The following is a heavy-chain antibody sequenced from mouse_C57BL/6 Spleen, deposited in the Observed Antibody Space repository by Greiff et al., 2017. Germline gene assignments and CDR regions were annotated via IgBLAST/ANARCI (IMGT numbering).Heavy chain of an antibody. CDR2: ISYDGSN. CDR1: GYSITSGYY. D-gene: IGHD2-3*01. CDR3: AIGGYFSGFAY. V-gene: IGHV3-6*01. Sequence: EVKLQESGPGLVKPSQSLSLTCSVTGYSITSGYYWNWIRQFPGNKLEWMGYISYDGSNNYNPSLKNRISITRDTSKNQFFLKLNSVTTEDTATYYCAIGGYFSGFAYWGQGTLVTVSA. J-gene: IGHJ3*01.